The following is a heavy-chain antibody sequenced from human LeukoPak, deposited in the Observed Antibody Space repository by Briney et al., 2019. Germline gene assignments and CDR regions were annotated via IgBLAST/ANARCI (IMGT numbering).Heavy chain of an antibody. CDR2: VDPEDGET. D-gene: IGHD2-2*01. CDR1: VYTFTDYY. Sequence: ASVKISCKVSVYTFTDYYMHWVQQAPGKGLERMGLVDPEDGETIYAEKFQGRVTITADTSTDTAYMELSSLRAEDTAVYYCATLDYPGYCSSTSCYFRYWGQGTLVTVSS. CDR3: ATLDYPGYCSSTSCYFRY. J-gene: IGHJ4*02. V-gene: IGHV1-69-2*01.